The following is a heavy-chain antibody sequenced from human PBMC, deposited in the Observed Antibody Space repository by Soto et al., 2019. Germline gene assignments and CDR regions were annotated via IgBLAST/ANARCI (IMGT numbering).Heavy chain of an antibody. CDR1: GFTFSSYW. CDR3: ARPTLGYCSGGSCYSFWYFDL. D-gene: IGHD2-15*01. V-gene: IGHV3-7*01. J-gene: IGHJ2*01. CDR2: IKQDGSEK. Sequence: EVQLVESGGGLVQPGGSLRLSCAASGFTFSSYWMSWVRQAPGKGLEWVANIKQDGSEKYYVDSVKGRFTISRDNAKNSLYLQMNSLRAEDTAVYYCARPTLGYCSGGSCYSFWYFDLWGRGTLVTVSS.